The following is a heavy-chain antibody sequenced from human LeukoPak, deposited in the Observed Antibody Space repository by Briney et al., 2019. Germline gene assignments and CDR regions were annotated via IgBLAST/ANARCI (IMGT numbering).Heavy chain of an antibody. V-gene: IGHV1-18*04. Sequence: ASVKVSCKASGYTFTGYYMHWVRQAPGQGLEWMGWISAYNGNTNYAQKLQGRVTMTTVTSTSTAYMELRSLRSDDTAVYYCARGAAPDYWGQGTLVTVSS. CDR3: ARGAAPDY. D-gene: IGHD2-15*01. CDR2: ISAYNGNT. CDR1: GYTFTGYY. J-gene: IGHJ4*02.